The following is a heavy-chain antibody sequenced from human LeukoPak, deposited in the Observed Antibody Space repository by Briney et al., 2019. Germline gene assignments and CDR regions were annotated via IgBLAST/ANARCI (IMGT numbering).Heavy chain of an antibody. Sequence: GGSLRLSCAASGFTFSSYDMHWVRQATGKGLEWVSVIGTSGDTYYAGSVKGRFTISRDNAKNSLYLQMKSLRDEDTAVYYCARSGLVGATTGYFDYWGQGTLVTVSS. J-gene: IGHJ4*02. CDR1: GFTFSSYD. CDR3: ARSGLVGATTGYFDY. CDR2: IGTSGDT. V-gene: IGHV3-13*04. D-gene: IGHD1-26*01.